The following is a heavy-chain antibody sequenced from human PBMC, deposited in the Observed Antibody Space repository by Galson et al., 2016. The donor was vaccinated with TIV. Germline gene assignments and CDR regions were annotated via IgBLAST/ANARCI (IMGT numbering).Heavy chain of an antibody. D-gene: IGHD6-6*01. J-gene: IGHJ4*02. CDR1: GFTFSNYV. CDR3: ARDPIPGRPDYFAY. Sequence: SLRLSCAASGFTFSNYVVHWVRQAPGKGLEWVAVMSSEGPAKFYADSVAGRFTISRDNSKNTLFLQMSSLRPADTAIYYCARDPIPGRPDYFAYWGQGTLVTVSP. V-gene: IGHV3-30*03. CDR2: MSSEGPAK.